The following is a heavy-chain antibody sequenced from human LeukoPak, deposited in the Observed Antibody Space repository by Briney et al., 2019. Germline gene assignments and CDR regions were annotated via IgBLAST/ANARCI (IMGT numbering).Heavy chain of an antibody. Sequence: GGSLRLSCVASGFTFSTYAIHWVRQAPGKGLEWVALISYDGSNKYYADSVKGRFTISRDNSKNTLYLQMNSLRAEDTAVYYCARGLPRIAAATHPPYYYYYMDVWGKGTTVTISS. V-gene: IGHV3-30*04. CDR3: ARGLPRIAAATHPPYYYYYMDV. J-gene: IGHJ6*03. CDR2: ISYDGSNK. CDR1: GFTFSTYA. D-gene: IGHD6-13*01.